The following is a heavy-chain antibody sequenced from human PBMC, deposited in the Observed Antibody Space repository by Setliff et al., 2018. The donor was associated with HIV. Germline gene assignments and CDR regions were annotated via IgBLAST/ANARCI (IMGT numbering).Heavy chain of an antibody. Sequence: ASVKVSCKVFGYTLTELPIHWVRQAPGKGLEWMGGFDPEDGKTIYAQNFQGRVTVTEDTSTDTAYMELNSLRSEDTAVYYCARAHDYGDFLDAFDIWGQGTMVTVSS. CDR1: GYTLTELP. CDR2: FDPEDGKT. V-gene: IGHV1-24*01. CDR3: ARAHDYGDFLDAFDI. D-gene: IGHD4-17*01. J-gene: IGHJ3*02.